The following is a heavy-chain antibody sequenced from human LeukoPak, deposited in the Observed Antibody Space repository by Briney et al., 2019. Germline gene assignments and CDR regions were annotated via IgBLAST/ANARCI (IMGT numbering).Heavy chain of an antibody. CDR1: GYTFTSYG. CDR3: ARVLVGPTVSYYYYYYMDV. CDR2: ISAYNGNT. Sequence: ASVKVSCKASGYTFTSYGISWVRQAPGQGLEWMGWISAYNGNTNYAQKLQGRVTMTTDTSTSTAYMELRSLRSDDTAVYYCARVLVGPTVSYYYYYYMDVWGKGTTVTVSS. J-gene: IGHJ6*03. D-gene: IGHD4-17*01. V-gene: IGHV1-18*01.